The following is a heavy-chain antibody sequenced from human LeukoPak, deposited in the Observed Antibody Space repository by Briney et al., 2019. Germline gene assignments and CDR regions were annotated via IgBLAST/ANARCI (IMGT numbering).Heavy chain of an antibody. V-gene: IGHV4-30-2*01. CDR2: IYHSGST. CDR3: ARDNGYSGYDGGAFDY. D-gene: IGHD5-12*01. Sequence: SETLSLTCTVSGGSISSGGYYWSWIRQPPGKGLEWIGYIYHSGSTYYNPSLKSRVTISVDRSKNQFSLKLSSVTAADTAVYYCARDNGYSGYDGGAFDYWGQGTLVTVSS. CDR1: GGSISSGGYY. J-gene: IGHJ4*02.